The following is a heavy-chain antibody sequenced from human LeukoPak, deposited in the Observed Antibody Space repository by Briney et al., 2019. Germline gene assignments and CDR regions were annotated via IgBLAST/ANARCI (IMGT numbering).Heavy chain of an antibody. CDR1: GYTFTSYD. V-gene: IGHV1-8*01. D-gene: IGHD3-10*01. CDR2: MNPNSGNT. J-gene: IGHJ4*02. Sequence: ASVKVSCKASGYTFTSYDINWVRQATGQGLEWMGWMNPNSGNTGYAQKFQGGVTMTRDTSISTAYMEVSRLRSDDTAVYYCARDMVRGVKLADYWGQGTLVTVSS. CDR3: ARDMVRGVKLADY.